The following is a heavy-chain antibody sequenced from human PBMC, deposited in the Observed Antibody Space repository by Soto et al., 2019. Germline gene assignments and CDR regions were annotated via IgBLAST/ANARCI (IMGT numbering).Heavy chain of an antibody. J-gene: IGHJ5*02. V-gene: IGHV3-72*01. CDR2: IRNRANSYST. Sequence: RRLSCAASGFIFSDRYMDWVRQTPGKGLEWLGRIRNRANSYSTEYAASVRGRFTISRDDSNNLLYLHMSSLKTEDTAVYYCATIDMVEKLDPRGQGILVTVYS. D-gene: IGHD3-10*01. CDR3: ATIDMVEKLDP. CDR1: GFIFSDRY.